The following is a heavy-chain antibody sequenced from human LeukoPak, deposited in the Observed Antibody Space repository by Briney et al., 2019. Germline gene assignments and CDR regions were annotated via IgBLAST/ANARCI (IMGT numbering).Heavy chain of an antibody. CDR3: ARDRTIDGYNYGCAPYYYGLNV. CDR2: VFFAVST. Sequence: PSETLSLTCTVSGVPITTIYWSWIRQPPGRGREWMWSVFFAVSTNYIPSLNSPVTLSIDTSNNQSSLRLSSVTTADTGLYFCARDRTIDGYNYGCAPYYYGLNVWGRETTVSVSS. CDR1: GVPITTIY. V-gene: IGHV4-59*01. J-gene: IGHJ6*02. D-gene: IGHD5-24*01.